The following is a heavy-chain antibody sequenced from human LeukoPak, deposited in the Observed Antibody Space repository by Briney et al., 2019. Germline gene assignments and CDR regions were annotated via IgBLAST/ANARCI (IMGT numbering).Heavy chain of an antibody. CDR1: GGSFSGYY. V-gene: IGHV4-34*01. Sequence: PSETLSLTCAVYGGSFSGYYWSWIRQPPGKGLEWIGEINHSGSTNYNPSLKSRVTISVDTSKNQFSLKLSSVTAADTAVYYCARQWEDDWFDPWGQGTLVTVSS. D-gene: IGHD1-26*01. CDR2: INHSGST. J-gene: IGHJ5*02. CDR3: ARQWEDDWFDP.